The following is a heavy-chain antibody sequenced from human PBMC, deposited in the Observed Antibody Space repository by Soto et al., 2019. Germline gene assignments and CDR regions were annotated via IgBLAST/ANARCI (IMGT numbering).Heavy chain of an antibody. CDR3: ARDVAESGDYDEAWFDP. V-gene: IGHV4-30-4*01. J-gene: IGHJ5*02. CDR1: GGSISSGDYY. Sequence: PSETLSLTCTVSGGSISSGDYYWSWIRQPPGKGLEWIGYIYYSGSTYYNPSLKSRVTISVDTSKNQFSLKLSSVTAADTAVYYCARDVAESGDYDEAWFDPWGQGTLVTVSS. CDR2: IYYSGST. D-gene: IGHD4-17*01.